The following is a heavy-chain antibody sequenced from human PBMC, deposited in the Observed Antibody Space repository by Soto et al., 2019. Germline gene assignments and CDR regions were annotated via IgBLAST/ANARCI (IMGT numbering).Heavy chain of an antibody. CDR1: GGSISSYY. J-gene: IGHJ2*01. D-gene: IGHD6-19*01. CDR2: IYYSGST. V-gene: IGHV4-59*01. Sequence: QVQLQESGPGLVKPSETLSLTCTVSGGSISSYYWSWIRQPPGKGLEWIGYIYYSGSTNYNPSLKSRVTISVDTSKNQFSLKLSSVTAADTAVYYCARDSIEGQWVSWYFDLWGRGTLVTVSS. CDR3: ARDSIEGQWVSWYFDL.